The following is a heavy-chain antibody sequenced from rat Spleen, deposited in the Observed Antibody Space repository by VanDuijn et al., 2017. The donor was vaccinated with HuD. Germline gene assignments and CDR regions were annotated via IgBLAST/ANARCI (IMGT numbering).Heavy chain of an antibody. CDR2: ISSKCRHP. CDR1: GFTFNKYW. Sequence: EVQLVETGGGRVQPGRSLKLSCVASGFTFNKYWMSWTRLAPGMGLEWTATISSKCRHPYYPESVKGRFTISRDKAQNTLYLQMNSRXXEDTXXYYCTXXXAAXXXYV. V-gene: IGHV5-31*01. J-gene: IGHJ4*01. CDR3: TXXXAAXXXYV. D-gene: IGHD1-2*01.